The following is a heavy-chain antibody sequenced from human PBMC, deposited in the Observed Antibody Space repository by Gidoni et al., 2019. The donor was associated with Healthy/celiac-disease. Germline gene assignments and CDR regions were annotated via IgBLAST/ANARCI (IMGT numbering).Heavy chain of an antibody. CDR1: GGSISSGGYY. Sequence: QVQLQESGPGLVKPSQTLSLTCTVSGGSISSGGYYCSWLRQHPGKGLEWIGYIYYSGSTYYNPSLKSRVTISVDTSKNQFSLKLSSVTAADTAVYYCAREVYCSSTSCLSSHYYYGMDVWGQGTTVTVSS. D-gene: IGHD2-2*01. J-gene: IGHJ6*02. CDR3: AREVYCSSTSCLSSHYYYGMDV. V-gene: IGHV4-31*03. CDR2: IYYSGST.